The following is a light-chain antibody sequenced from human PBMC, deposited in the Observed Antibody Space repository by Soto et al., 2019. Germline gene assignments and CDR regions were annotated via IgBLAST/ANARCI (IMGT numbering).Light chain of an antibody. Sequence: EIVLTQSPATLSLSPGERATLSCRASQSVSKYLAWYQQKPGQAPRLLIYDASNRATSIPARFSGSGSGTDFTLTVSSLEPEDFAVYYCQQRFNWPRTFGQGTKVEMK. CDR1: QSVSKY. J-gene: IGKJ1*01. V-gene: IGKV3-11*01. CDR2: DAS. CDR3: QQRFNWPRT.